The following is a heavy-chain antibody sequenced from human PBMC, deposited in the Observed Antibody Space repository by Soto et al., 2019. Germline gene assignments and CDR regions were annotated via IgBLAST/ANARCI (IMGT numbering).Heavy chain of an antibody. CDR3: ARGSSGWYLVVAFDI. V-gene: IGHV3-33*01. Sequence: QVQLVESGGGVVQPGRSLRLSCAASGFTFSSYGMHWVRQAPGKGLEWVAVIWYDGSNKYYADSVKGRFTISRDNSKNTLSQQMNRLRAEDTAVYYCARGSSGWYLVVAFDIWGQGTMVTVSS. CDR2: IWYDGSNK. J-gene: IGHJ3*02. CDR1: GFTFSSYG. D-gene: IGHD6-19*01.